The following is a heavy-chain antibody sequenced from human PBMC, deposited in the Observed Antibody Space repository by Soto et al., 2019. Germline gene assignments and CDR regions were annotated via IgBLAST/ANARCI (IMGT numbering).Heavy chain of an antibody. Sequence: QVHLEQSGAEVKKPGDSVKVSCKASGYTFTHFYITWVRQAPGQGLEWMGAISPNNFNTNFSQKFQGRVTLTTDTSTNTAYMELRSLTSDDTAVYYCARDEGGYDILTGYYKAHHFDYWGQGVLVTVSS. CDR2: ISPNNFNT. D-gene: IGHD3-9*01. CDR1: GYTFTHFY. V-gene: IGHV1-18*01. CDR3: ARDEGGYDILTGYYKAHHFDY. J-gene: IGHJ4*02.